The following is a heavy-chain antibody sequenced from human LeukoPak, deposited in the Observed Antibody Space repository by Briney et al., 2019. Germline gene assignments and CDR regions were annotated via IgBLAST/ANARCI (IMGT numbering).Heavy chain of an antibody. CDR2: INPNSGGT. Sequence: ASVKVSCKASGYTFTGYYMHWVRQAPGLGLEWMGWINPNSGGTNYAQKFQGRVAMTRDTSISTAYMELSSLTSDDTAVYYCASGGVAVAGSAIDYWGQGTLVTVSS. CDR3: ASGGVAVAGSAIDY. CDR1: GYTFTGYY. D-gene: IGHD6-19*01. V-gene: IGHV1-2*02. J-gene: IGHJ4*02.